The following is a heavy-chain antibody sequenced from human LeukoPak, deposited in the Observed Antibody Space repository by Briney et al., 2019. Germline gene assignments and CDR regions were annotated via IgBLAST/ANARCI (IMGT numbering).Heavy chain of an antibody. D-gene: IGHD3-22*01. CDR2: IIPIFGTA. V-gene: IGHV1-69*13. J-gene: IGHJ6*03. CDR3: ARAYYYDSSGYYTYYYYYMDV. Sequence: ASVKVSCKASGGTFSSYAISWVRQAPGQGLEWMGGIIPIFGTANYAQKFQGRVTITADESTSTAYMELSRLRSEDTAVYYCARAYYYDSSGYYTYYYYYMDVWGKGTTVTISS. CDR1: GGTFSSYA.